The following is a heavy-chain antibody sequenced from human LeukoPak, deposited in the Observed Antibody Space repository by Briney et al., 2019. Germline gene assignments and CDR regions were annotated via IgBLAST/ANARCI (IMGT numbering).Heavy chain of an antibody. Sequence: GGSLRLSCAASGFTFDDYGMSWVRQAPGKGLEWVSGINWNGGSTGYADSVKGRFTISRDNAKNSLYLQMNSLRAEDTALYHCARGAYYYDSSGYPSYLDGAFDIWGQGTMVTVSS. CDR2: INWNGGST. CDR3: ARGAYYYDSSGYPSYLDGAFDI. V-gene: IGHV3-20*01. J-gene: IGHJ3*02. D-gene: IGHD3-22*01. CDR1: GFTFDDYG.